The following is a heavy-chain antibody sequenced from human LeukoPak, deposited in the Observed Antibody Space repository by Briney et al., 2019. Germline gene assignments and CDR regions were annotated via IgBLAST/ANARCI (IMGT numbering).Heavy chain of an antibody. CDR1: GGSISSYY. CDR3: ARELIAAAGNYFDY. V-gene: IGHV4-59*01. J-gene: IGHJ4*02. Sequence: PSETLSLTCTVSGGSISSYYWSWIRQPPGKGLEWIGYIYYSGSTNYNPSLKSRVTISVDTSKNQFSLKLSSVTAADTAVYYCARELIAAAGNYFDYWGQGTLVTVSS. CDR2: IYYSGST. D-gene: IGHD6-13*01.